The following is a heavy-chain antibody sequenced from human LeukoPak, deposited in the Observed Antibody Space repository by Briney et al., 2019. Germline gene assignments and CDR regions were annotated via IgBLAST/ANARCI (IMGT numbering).Heavy chain of an antibody. CDR1: GLTFNTYA. CDR3: ARDLRHASSCNCYGCFDP. J-gene: IGHJ5*02. V-gene: IGHV3-23*01. CDR2: ISPSGGNR. D-gene: IGHD1-1*01. Sequence: GGSLRLSCEASGLTFNTYAKSWVRHVPGKWLEWVSAISPSGGNRYYADSVKGRFSISRDNSKNTLYLQMDSLRAEDTAIYYCARDLRHASSCNCYGCFDPWGQGTLVTVSP.